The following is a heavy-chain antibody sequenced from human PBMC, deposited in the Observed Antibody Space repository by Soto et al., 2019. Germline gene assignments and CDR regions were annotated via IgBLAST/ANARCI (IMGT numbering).Heavy chain of an antibody. Sequence: SETLSLTCTVSGGSISSSSYYWGWIRQPPGKGLEWIGSIYYSGSTYYNPSLKSRVTISVDTSKNQFSLKLSSVTAADTAVNYCASSGYSYVFFDYWGQGTLVTVSS. CDR1: GGSISSSSYY. V-gene: IGHV4-39*01. CDR3: ASSGYSYVFFDY. D-gene: IGHD5-18*01. CDR2: IYYSGST. J-gene: IGHJ4*02.